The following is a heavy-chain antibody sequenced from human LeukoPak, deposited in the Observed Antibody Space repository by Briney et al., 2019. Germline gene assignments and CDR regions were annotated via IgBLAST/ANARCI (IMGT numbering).Heavy chain of an antibody. CDR2: IIPIFGTA. D-gene: IGHD3-10*01. V-gene: IGHV1-69*13. CDR1: GYTFNRHS. J-gene: IGHJ3*02. CDR3: ARGSGAFDI. Sequence: SVKVSCKASGYTFNRHSIIWVRQAPGQGLEWMGGIIPIFGTANYAQKFQGRVTITADESTSTAYMELSSLRSEDTAVYYCARGSGAFDIWGQGTMVTVSS.